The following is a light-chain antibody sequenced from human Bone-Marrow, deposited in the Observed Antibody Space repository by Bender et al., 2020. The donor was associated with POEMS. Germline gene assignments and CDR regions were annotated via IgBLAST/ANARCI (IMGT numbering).Light chain of an antibody. CDR1: SSDVGGYKY. CDR3: SSYTSSTTVV. J-gene: IGLJ2*01. CDR2: DVS. Sequence: QSALTQPASVSGSPGQSITIFCTGTSSDVGGYKYVSWYQQHPGKAPKLMIYDVSNRPSGVSDRFSGSKSGNTASLTISGLQAEDEADYYCSSYTSSTTVVFGGGTKLTV. V-gene: IGLV2-14*03.